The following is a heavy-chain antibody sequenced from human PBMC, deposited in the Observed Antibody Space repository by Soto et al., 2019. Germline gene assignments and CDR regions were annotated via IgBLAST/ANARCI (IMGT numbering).Heavy chain of an antibody. D-gene: IGHD3-22*01. V-gene: IGHV1-69*13. J-gene: IGHJ3*02. CDR3: ARDEPAYYYDSSGYSNGLDI. Sequence: GASVKVSCKASGGTLSSYAISWVRQAPGQGLEWMGGIIPIFGTANYAQKFQGRVTITADESTSTAYMELSSLRSEDTAVYYCARDEPAYYYDSSGYSNGLDIWGQGTMVTVSS. CDR2: IIPIFGTA. CDR1: GGTLSSYA.